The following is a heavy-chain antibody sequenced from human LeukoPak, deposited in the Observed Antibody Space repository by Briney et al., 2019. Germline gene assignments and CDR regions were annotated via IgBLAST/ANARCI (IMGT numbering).Heavy chain of an antibody. Sequence: SQTLSLTCAISGDSVSNNSAVWNWIRQSPSRGLEWLGRTYYRSKWYNDYGASGKSRITVNTDTSKNQFSLQLNPAPPQDTTVYYGERSQYWRFDDWGQGTLVTVSS. CDR3: ERSQYWRFDD. D-gene: IGHD2-8*02. CDR1: GDSVSNNSAV. J-gene: IGHJ4*02. V-gene: IGHV6-1*01. CDR2: TYYRSKWYN.